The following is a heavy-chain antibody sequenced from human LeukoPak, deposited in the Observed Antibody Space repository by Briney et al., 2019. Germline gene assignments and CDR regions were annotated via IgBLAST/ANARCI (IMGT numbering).Heavy chain of an antibody. J-gene: IGHJ4*02. D-gene: IGHD3-22*01. CDR2: ISGSGGST. CDR1: GFTFSSYG. CDR3: AKTYYYDSSGYTNDY. V-gene: IGHV3-23*01. Sequence: PGGSLRLSCAASGFTFSSYGMSWVRQAPGKGLEWVSGISGSGGSTYYADSVKGRFTISRDISKNTLYLQMNSLRAEDTAVYYCAKTYYYDSSGYTNDYWGQGTLVTVSS.